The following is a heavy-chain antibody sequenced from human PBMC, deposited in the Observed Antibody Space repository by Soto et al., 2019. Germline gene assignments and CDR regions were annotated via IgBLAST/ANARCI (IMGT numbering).Heavy chain of an antibody. CDR1: GYTFTSHD. Sequence: VASVKVSCKASGYTFTSHDINWVRQATGQGLEWMGWMNPNSGNTGYAPKFQGRVTMTRDTSISTAYIELSSLRSEDTAVYYCARNLKATSDDDGLDYWGQGTQVTVSS. D-gene: IGHD5-12*01. CDR3: ARNLKATSDDDGLDY. CDR2: MNPNSGNT. V-gene: IGHV1-8*01. J-gene: IGHJ4*02.